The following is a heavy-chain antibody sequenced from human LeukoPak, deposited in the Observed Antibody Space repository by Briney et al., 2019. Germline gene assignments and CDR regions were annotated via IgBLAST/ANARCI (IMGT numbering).Heavy chain of an antibody. CDR2: ISSSGRTT. CDR1: GFSFSDYE. J-gene: IGHJ6*02. Sequence: GGSLRLSCAASGFSFSDYEMNWVRQAPGKGLEWVSYISSSGRTTFYPDSVKGRFPISRDNAKNSLFLLMNSLRAEDTAVYYCARRLPSSTTDVWGQGTTVTVSS. CDR3: ARRLPSSTTDV. V-gene: IGHV3-48*03. D-gene: IGHD5-18*01.